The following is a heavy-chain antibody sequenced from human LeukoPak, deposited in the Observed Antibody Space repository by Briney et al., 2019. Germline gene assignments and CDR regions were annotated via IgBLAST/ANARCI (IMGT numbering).Heavy chain of an antibody. CDR3: ASTSGTYRFDP. Sequence: GGSLRLSCAASGFTFSNYWMHWVRQAPGKGLVWVSRINSDGSTTTYADSVKGRFTISIDNAKNTLYLQMNSLRAEDTAVYYCASTSGTYRFDPWGQGTLVTVPS. CDR1: GFTFSNYW. CDR2: INSDGSTT. V-gene: IGHV3-74*01. J-gene: IGHJ5*02. D-gene: IGHD1-26*01.